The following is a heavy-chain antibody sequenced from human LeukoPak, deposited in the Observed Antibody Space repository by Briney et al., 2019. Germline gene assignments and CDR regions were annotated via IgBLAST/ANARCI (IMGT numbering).Heavy chain of an antibody. J-gene: IGHJ4*02. CDR1: GFTFSSYG. CDR2: IGGSGTST. Sequence: PGGSLRLSCAASGFTFSSYGMSWVRQAPGKGLEWVSAIGGSGTSTYYGDSVKGRFTVSRDNSKNTLYLQMNSLRDEDTAVYYCAKHLGYSSSHMDYWGQGTLVTVSS. V-gene: IGHV3-23*01. CDR3: AKHLGYSSSHMDY. D-gene: IGHD6-13*01.